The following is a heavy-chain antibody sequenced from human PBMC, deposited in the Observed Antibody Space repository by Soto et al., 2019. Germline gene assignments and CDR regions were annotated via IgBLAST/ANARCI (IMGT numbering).Heavy chain of an antibody. V-gene: IGHV4-39*01. CDR2: IYYSGST. J-gene: IGHJ4*02. CDR1: GGSISSSSYY. D-gene: IGHD1-26*01. Sequence: SETLSLTCTVSGGSISSSSYYWGWIRQPPGKGLEWIGSIYYSGSTYYNPSLKSRVTISVDTSKNQFSLKLSSVTAADTAVYYCARSGSSVAGLDYWGQGTLVT. CDR3: ARSGSSVAGLDY.